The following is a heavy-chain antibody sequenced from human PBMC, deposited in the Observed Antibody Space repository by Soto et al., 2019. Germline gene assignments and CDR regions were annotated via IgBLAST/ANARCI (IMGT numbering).Heavy chain of an antibody. D-gene: IGHD3-3*01. V-gene: IGHV1-8*01. CDR1: GYTFSDYD. CDR2: MNPRSGNT. J-gene: IGHJ5*02. Sequence: ASVKVSCKASGYTFSDYDINWVRQASGQGLEWMGWMNPRSGNTGYAQKFQGRVTMTRSTSITTAYMELSSLRSEDTAVYYCARDRKDDFWSGYSRWFEPWGQGTLVTVSS. CDR3: ARDRKDDFWSGYSRWFEP.